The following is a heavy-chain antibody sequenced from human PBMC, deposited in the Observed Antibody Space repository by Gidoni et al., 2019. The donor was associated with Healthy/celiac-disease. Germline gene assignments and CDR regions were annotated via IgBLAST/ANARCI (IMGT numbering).Heavy chain of an antibody. CDR3: ARKVYGDKREGWFDP. V-gene: IGHV4-39*01. CDR2: IYYSGST. CDR1: GGSISSSSYY. Sequence: QLQLQESGPGLVKPSETLSLTCTVSGGSISSSSYYWGWIRQPPGKGLEWIGSIYYSGSTYYNPSLKSRVTISVDTSKNQFSLKLSSVTAADTAVYYCARKVYGDKREGWFDPWGQGTLVTVSS. D-gene: IGHD4-17*01. J-gene: IGHJ5*02.